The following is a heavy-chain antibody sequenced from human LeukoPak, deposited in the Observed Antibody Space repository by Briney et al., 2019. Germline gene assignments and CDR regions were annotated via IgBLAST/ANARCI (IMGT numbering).Heavy chain of an antibody. CDR3: ATHSGDSSSWYSPFDY. D-gene: IGHD6-13*01. V-gene: IGHV3-23*01. J-gene: IGHJ4*02. Sequence: GGSLRLSCAASGFTFTNYAMSWVRQAPGKGLEWVSGIRSSGADTFYADSVKGRFTISRDNSQNTLFLQMNSLRAEDTAVYYCATHSGDSSSWYSPFDYWGQGTLVTVSS. CDR2: IRSSGADT. CDR1: GFTFTNYA.